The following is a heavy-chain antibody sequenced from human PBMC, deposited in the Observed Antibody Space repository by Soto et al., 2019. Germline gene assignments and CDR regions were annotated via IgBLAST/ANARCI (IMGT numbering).Heavy chain of an antibody. D-gene: IGHD6-6*01. J-gene: IGHJ6*02. CDR1: GYSFAGCW. Sequence: GESLKISCKGSGYSFAGCWITWVRQKPGKGLEWMGRIDPSDSQTYYSPSFRGHVTISVTKSITTVFLQWSSLKASDTAMYYCAREGNLEYSSSSSGYYYYYYGMDVWGQGTTVTVSS. CDR2: IDPSDSQT. CDR3: AREGNLEYSSSSSGYYYYYYGMDV. V-gene: IGHV5-10-1*01.